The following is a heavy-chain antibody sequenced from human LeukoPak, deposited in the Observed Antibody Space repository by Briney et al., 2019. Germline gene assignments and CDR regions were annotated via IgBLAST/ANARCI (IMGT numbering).Heavy chain of an antibody. CDR2: IYYSGST. CDR1: GGSISSSSYY. V-gene: IGHV4-39*01. CDR3: ARREDGYNLDY. Sequence: SETLSLTCTVSGGSISSSSYYWGWIRQPPGKGLEWIGSIYYSGSTYYNPSLKSRVTISVDTSKNQFSLKLSSVTAADTAVYYCARREDGYNLDYWGQGTLVTVSS. D-gene: IGHD5-24*01. J-gene: IGHJ4*02.